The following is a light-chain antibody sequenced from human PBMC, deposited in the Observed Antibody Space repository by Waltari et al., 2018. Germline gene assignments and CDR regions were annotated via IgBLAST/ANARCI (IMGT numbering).Light chain of an antibody. CDR1: QRISSY. J-gene: IGKJ5*01. V-gene: IGKV1-9*01. CDR3: QQLKTYPIT. Sequence: IQLTQSPSSLSASVGNRVTITCRASQRISSYLAWYQQKPGKAPELLIYAASTLQGGVPSRFSGSGSGTDFTLTISSLQPEDSATYFCQQLKTYPITFGQGTRLEI. CDR2: AAS.